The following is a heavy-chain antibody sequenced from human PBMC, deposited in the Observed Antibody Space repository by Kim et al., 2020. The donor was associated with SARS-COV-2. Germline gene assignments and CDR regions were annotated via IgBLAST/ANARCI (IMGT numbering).Heavy chain of an antibody. CDR1: GGSISSYY. CDR2: IYYSGST. Sequence: SETLSLTCTVSGGSISSYYWSWIRQPPGKGLEWIGYIYYSGSTNYNPTLKSRVTISVDTSKNQFSLKLSSVTAADTAVYYCAREGLGYSYGSYYYYYGMDVWGQGTTVTVSS. V-gene: IGHV4-59*01. D-gene: IGHD5-18*01. CDR3: AREGLGYSYGSYYYYYGMDV. J-gene: IGHJ6*02.